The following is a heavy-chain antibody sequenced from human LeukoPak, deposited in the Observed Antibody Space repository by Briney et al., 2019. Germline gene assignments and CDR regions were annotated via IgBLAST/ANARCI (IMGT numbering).Heavy chain of an antibody. J-gene: IGHJ6*03. V-gene: IGHV4-39*07. Sequence: SETLSLTCTVSGGSISSSSYYWGWIRQPPGKGLEWIGSIYYSGSTYYNPSLKSRVTISVDTSKNQFSLKLSSVTAADTAVYYCARVQNNYDFWSGSLDYYYYYMDVWGKGTTVTVSS. D-gene: IGHD3-3*01. CDR2: IYYSGST. CDR1: GGSISSSSYY. CDR3: ARVQNNYDFWSGSLDYYYYYMDV.